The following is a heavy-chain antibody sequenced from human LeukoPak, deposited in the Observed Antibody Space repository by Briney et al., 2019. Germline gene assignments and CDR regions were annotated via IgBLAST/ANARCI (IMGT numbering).Heavy chain of an antibody. D-gene: IGHD3-10*01. V-gene: IGHV4-34*01. CDR1: GGSFSGYY. Sequence: PSETLSLTCAVYGGSFSGYYWSWIRQPPGKGLEWIGEINHSGSTNYNPSLKSRVTISVDTSKNQFSLKLSSVTAADTAVYYCARLRVRGSRNYYYYYYYMDVWGKGTTVTISS. CDR3: ARLRVRGSRNYYYYYYYMDV. J-gene: IGHJ6*03. CDR2: INHSGST.